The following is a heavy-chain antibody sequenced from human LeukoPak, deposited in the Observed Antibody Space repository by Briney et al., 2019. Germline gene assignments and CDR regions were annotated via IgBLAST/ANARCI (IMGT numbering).Heavy chain of an antibody. CDR1: GYTFTSYY. V-gene: IGHV1-46*01. D-gene: IGHD2-2*01. CDR2: INPSGGST. Sequence: ASVKVSCKASGYTFTSYYMHWVRQAPGQGLEWMGIINPSGGSTSYAQKFQGRVTMARDTSTSTVYMELSSLRSEDTAVYYCARDYQEGVPADGDAFDIWGQGTMVTVSS. CDR3: ARDYQEGVPADGDAFDI. J-gene: IGHJ3*02.